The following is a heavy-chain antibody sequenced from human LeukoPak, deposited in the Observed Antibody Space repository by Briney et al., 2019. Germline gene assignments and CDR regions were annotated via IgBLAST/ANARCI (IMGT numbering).Heavy chain of an antibody. Sequence: ASVKVSCKASGYTFTSYDINWVRQATGQGLEWMGWMNPNSGNTGYAQKFQGRVTITRNTSISTAYMELSSLRFEDTAVYYCARGTRPNTPYYMDVWGKGTTVTVSS. CDR2: MNPNSGNT. CDR1: GYTFTSYD. D-gene: IGHD2-15*01. CDR3: ARGTRPNTPYYMDV. J-gene: IGHJ6*03. V-gene: IGHV1-8*03.